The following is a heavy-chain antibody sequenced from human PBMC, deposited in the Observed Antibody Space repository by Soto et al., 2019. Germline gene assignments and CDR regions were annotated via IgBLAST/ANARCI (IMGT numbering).Heavy chain of an antibody. D-gene: IGHD1-26*01. Sequence: GGSLRLSCAASGFTFSSYSMDWVRQAPGKGLEWVSSISSIGSYIYYADSVKGRFTISRDNAKNSLYLQMHSLRAEGTAVYYCAREGGSYRPEYFQHWGQGTLVTVSS. CDR3: AREGGSYRPEYFQH. CDR1: GFTFSSYS. V-gene: IGHV3-21*01. J-gene: IGHJ1*01. CDR2: ISSIGSYI.